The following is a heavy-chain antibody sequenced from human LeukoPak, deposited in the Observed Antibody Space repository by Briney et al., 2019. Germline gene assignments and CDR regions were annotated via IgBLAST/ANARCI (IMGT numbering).Heavy chain of an antibody. Sequence: GGSLRLSCAASGFTFDDYTMHWVRQAPGKGLEWVSLISWDGGSTYYADSVKGRFTISRDNSKNSLYLQMNSLRTEDTALYYCAKDTFRDTAMVTVDYWGQGTLVTVSS. CDR2: ISWDGGST. D-gene: IGHD5-18*01. CDR3: AKDTFRDTAMVTVDY. V-gene: IGHV3-43*01. CDR1: GFTFDDYT. J-gene: IGHJ4*02.